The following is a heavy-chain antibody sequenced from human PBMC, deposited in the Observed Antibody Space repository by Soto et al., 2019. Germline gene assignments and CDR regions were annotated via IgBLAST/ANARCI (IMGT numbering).Heavy chain of an antibody. CDR3: AREIVVVVAASHAFDI. CDR1: GFTVSSNY. D-gene: IGHD2-15*01. Sequence: GGSLRLSCAASGFTVSSNYMSWVRQAPGKGLEWVSVIYSGGSTYYADSVKGRFTISRDNSKNTLYLQMNSLRAEDTAVYYCAREIVVVVAASHAFDIWGQGTMVTVSS. V-gene: IGHV3-66*01. J-gene: IGHJ3*02. CDR2: IYSGGST.